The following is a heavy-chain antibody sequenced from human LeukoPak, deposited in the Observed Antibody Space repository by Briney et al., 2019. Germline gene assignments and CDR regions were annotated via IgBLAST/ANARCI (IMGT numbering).Heavy chain of an antibody. V-gene: IGHV3-7*03. J-gene: IGHJ4*02. CDR3: AKEVVVVITTPTEAGFDY. Sequence: GGSLRLSCSASGFTFSNFWMSWVRQAPGQGLEGVANINQDGSVKNSVDSVKGRFTISRDNAKNSLYLQMNSLRAEDTAVYYCAKEVVVVITTPTEAGFDYWGQGTLVTVSS. CDR2: INQDGSVK. CDR1: GFTFSNFW. D-gene: IGHD3-22*01.